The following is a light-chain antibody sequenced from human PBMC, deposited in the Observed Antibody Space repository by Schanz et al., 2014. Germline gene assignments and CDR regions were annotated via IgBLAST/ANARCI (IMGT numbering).Light chain of an antibody. CDR2: SNN. CDR3: QSYDSSLSGYV. V-gene: IGLV1-44*01. CDR1: SSNIGSNT. Sequence: QSVLTQPPSASGTPGQRVTISCSGSSSNIGSNTVNWYQQLPGTAPKPLIYSNNQRPSGVPDRFSGSKSGTSASLAISGLQSEDEADYYCQSYDSSLSGYVFGTGTKLTVL. J-gene: IGLJ1*01.